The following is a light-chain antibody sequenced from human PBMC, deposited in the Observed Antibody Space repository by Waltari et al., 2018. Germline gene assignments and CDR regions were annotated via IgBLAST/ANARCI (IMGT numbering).Light chain of an antibody. V-gene: IGLV2-23*02. CDR2: EVS. CDR3: CSYAGSSTFYV. CDR1: SSDVGSYNL. J-gene: IGLJ1*01. Sequence: QSALTQPASVSGSPGQSITISCTGTSSDVGSYNLLPWYQQHPGKAPKLMIYEVSKRPSGVSNRFSGSKSGNTASLTISGLQAEDEADYYCCSYAGSSTFYVFGTGTKVTVL.